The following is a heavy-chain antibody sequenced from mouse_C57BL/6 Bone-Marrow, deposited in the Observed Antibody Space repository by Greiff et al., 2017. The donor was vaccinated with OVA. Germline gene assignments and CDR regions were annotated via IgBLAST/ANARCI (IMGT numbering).Heavy chain of an antibody. V-gene: IGHV5-4*03. Sequence: EVHLVESGGGLVKPGGSLKLSCAASGFTFSSYAMSWVRQTPEKRLEWVATISDGGSYTYYPDNVKGRFTISRDNAKNNLYLQMSHLKSEDTAMYYCARRITTVNYFDYWGQGTTLTVSS. CDR2: ISDGGSYT. CDR1: GFTFSSYA. J-gene: IGHJ2*01. D-gene: IGHD1-1*01. CDR3: ARRITTVNYFDY.